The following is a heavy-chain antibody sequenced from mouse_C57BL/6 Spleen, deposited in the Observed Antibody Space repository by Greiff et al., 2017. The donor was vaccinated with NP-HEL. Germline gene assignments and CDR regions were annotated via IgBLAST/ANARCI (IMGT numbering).Heavy chain of an antibody. D-gene: IGHD2-3*01. J-gene: IGHJ1*03. V-gene: IGHV6-6*01. CDR3: TRLDGYYGYFDV. CDR1: GFTFSDAW. CDR2: IRNKANNHAT. Sequence: EVQLQESGGGLVQPGGSMKLSCAASGFTFSDAWMDWVRQSPEKGLEWVAEIRNKANNHATYYAESVKGRFTISRDDSKSSVYLQMNSLRAEDTGIYYCTRLDGYYGYFDVWGTGTTVTVSS.